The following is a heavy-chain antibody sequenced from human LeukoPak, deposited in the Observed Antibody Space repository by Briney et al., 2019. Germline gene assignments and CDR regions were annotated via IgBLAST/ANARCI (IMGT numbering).Heavy chain of an antibody. D-gene: IGHD4-11*01. V-gene: IGHV4-38-2*02. Sequence: SETLSLTCSVSGYSIRSGYQWGWIRQPPGKGLEWMGSINYSGSTYDNPSLKSRVTMSLDMSKNQFYLKLNSVTAADTAIYYCARSELNDYSRYWGQGILVIVSS. CDR2: INYSGST. CDR3: ARSELNDYSRY. CDR1: GYSIRSGYQ. J-gene: IGHJ4*02.